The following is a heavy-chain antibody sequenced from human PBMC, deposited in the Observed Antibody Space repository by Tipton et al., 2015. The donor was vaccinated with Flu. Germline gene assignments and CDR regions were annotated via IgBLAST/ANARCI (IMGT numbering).Heavy chain of an antibody. CDR3: VRDETSVKWGP. V-gene: IGHV3-7*01. J-gene: IGHJ5*02. D-gene: IGHD4-11*01. Sequence: GSLRLSCVGSGFTFSGYWMNWVRQAPGKGLEWVANIKPDGSEKNYVDSVKGRFTISRDNVKNSLYLQMNNLRAEDTAVYFCVRDETSVKWGPWGQGTLVTVSS. CDR1: GFTFSGYW. CDR2: IKPDGSEK.